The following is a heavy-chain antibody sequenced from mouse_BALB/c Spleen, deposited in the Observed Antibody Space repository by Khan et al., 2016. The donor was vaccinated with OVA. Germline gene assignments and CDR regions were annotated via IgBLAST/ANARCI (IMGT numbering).Heavy chain of an antibody. CDR2: IDPANGNT. D-gene: IGHD4-1*01. CDR3: ARDYWDVFAY. CDR1: GFNIKDTY. V-gene: IGHV14-3*02. Sequence: EVQLQESGAELVKPRASVKLSRTASGFNIKDTYMHWVKQRPEQGLEWIGRIDPANGNTKYDPKFQDKATITADTSSNTAYLQLSSLTSEDTAVYYCARDYWDVFAYWGQGTLVTVSA. J-gene: IGHJ3*01.